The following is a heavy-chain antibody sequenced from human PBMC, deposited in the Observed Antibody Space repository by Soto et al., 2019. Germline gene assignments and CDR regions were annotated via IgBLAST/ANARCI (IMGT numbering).Heavy chain of an antibody. Sequence: SETLSLTCTVSGGSISSYYWSWIRQPPGKGLEWIGYIYYSGSTNYNPSLKSRVTISVDTSKNQFSLKLSSVTAADTAVYYCARYSSSDFDYWGQGTLVTVSS. CDR2: IYYSGST. V-gene: IGHV4-59*01. CDR1: GGSISSYY. D-gene: IGHD6-6*01. J-gene: IGHJ4*02. CDR3: ARYSSSDFDY.